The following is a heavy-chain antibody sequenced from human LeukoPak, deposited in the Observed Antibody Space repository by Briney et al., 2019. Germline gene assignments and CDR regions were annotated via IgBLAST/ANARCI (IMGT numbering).Heavy chain of an antibody. D-gene: IGHD2-2*01. Sequence: PSETLPLTCTVSGGSISSYYWSWIRQPPGKGLEWIGYIYYSGSTNYNPSLKSRVTISVDTSKNQFSLKLSSVTAADTAVYYCARGGVVVPAAIGSYYMDVWGKGATVTVSS. V-gene: IGHV4-59*01. CDR1: GGSISSYY. J-gene: IGHJ6*03. CDR2: IYYSGST. CDR3: ARGGVVVPAAIGSYYMDV.